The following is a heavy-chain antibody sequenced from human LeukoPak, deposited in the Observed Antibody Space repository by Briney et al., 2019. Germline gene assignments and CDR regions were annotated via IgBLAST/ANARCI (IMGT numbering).Heavy chain of an antibody. CDR1: VDSTTSSYY. J-gene: IGHJ2*01. Sequence: ESSETLSLTCSVSVDSTTSSYYWGWIRQTPGTGLEWIGTISHSGNTYYNPSLKSRVTISVDTSKNQFSLKLSSVTAADTAVYYCARVYYSNSYDYWYFDLWGRGTLVTVSS. CDR2: ISHSGNT. V-gene: IGHV4-38-2*02. CDR3: ARVYYSNSYDYWYFDL. D-gene: IGHD6-13*01.